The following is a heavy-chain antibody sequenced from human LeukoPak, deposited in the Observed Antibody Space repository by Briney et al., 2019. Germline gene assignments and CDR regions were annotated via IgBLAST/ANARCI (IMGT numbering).Heavy chain of an antibody. CDR2: ISSSGSTI. CDR1: GFTFSSYE. J-gene: IGHJ3*02. Sequence: GGSLRLSCAASGFTFSSYEMNWVRQAPGKGLEWVSYISSSGSTIYYADSVKGRFTISRDNAKNSLYLQMNSLRAEDTAVYYCARRREGPWFDIWGQGTMVTVSS. D-gene: IGHD5-24*01. V-gene: IGHV3-48*03. CDR3: ARRREGPWFDI.